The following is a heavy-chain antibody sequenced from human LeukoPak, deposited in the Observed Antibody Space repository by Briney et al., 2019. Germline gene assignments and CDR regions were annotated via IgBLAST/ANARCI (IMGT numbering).Heavy chain of an antibody. V-gene: IGHV1-8*01. D-gene: IGHD3-22*01. CDR3: ARGPDYYDSSGLHYYYMDV. J-gene: IGHJ6*03. Sequence: ASVKVSCKASGYTFTSYDINWVRQATGQGLEWMGWMNPNSGNTGYAQKFQGRVTMTRNTSISTAYVELSSLRSEDTAVYYCARGPDYYDSSGLHYYYMDVWGKGTTVTVSS. CDR2: MNPNSGNT. CDR1: GYTFTSYD.